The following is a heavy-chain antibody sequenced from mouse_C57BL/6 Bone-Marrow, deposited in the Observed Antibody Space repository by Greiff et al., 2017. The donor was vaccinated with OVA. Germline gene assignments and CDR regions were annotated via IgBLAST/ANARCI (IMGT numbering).Heavy chain of an antibody. CDR1: GFTFTDYY. Sequence: EVKLMESGGGLVQPGGSLSLSCAASGFTFTDYYMSWVRQPPGKALEWLGFIRNKANGYTTEYSASVKGRFTISRDNSQSILYLQMNALIAEDSATYYCARYEDGNYCYAMDYWGQGTSVTVSS. CDR2: IRNKANGYTT. CDR3: ARYEDGNYCYAMDY. D-gene: IGHD2-1*01. J-gene: IGHJ4*01. V-gene: IGHV7-3*01.